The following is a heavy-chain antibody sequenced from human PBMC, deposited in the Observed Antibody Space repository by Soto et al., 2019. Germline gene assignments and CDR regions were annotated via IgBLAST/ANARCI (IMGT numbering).Heavy chain of an antibody. V-gene: IGHV1-46*01. D-gene: IGHD2-2*01. J-gene: IGHJ6*02. CDR3: ASEGCISTSCSINYYYYYGMDV. Sequence: ASVKVSCKASGYTFTSYYMHWVRQAPGQGLEWMGIINPSGGSTSYAQKFQGRVTMTRDTSTSTVYMELSSLRSEDTAVYYCASEGCISTSCSINYYYYYGMDVWGQGTTVTVSS. CDR2: INPSGGST. CDR1: GYTFTSYY.